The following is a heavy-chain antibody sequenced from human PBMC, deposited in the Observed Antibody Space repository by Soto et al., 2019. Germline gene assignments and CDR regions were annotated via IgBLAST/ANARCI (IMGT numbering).Heavy chain of an antibody. D-gene: IGHD2-21*02. CDR1: GGSFSGYY. J-gene: IGHJ4*02. CDR2: INHSGST. V-gene: IGHV4-34*01. Sequence: SETLSLTCAVYGGSFSGYYWSWIRQPPGKGLEWIGEINHSGSTNYNPSLKSRVTISVDTSKNQFSLKLSSVTAADTAVYYCARDLRLDSWGPGTLVTVSS. CDR3: ARDLRLDS.